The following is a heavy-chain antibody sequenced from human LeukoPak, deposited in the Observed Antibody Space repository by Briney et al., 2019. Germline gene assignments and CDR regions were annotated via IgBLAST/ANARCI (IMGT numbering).Heavy chain of an antibody. J-gene: IGHJ4*02. Sequence: PSETLSLTCTVSGGSISSYYWSWIRQPPGKGLEWIGYIYYSGNTDYNPSLKSRVTISVDTSKNQFSLRLRSVTAADTAVYYCARAPAKGWYYFDCWGQGTLVTVSS. CDR1: GGSISSYY. CDR2: IYYSGNT. V-gene: IGHV4-59*01. D-gene: IGHD6-19*01. CDR3: ARAPAKGWYYFDC.